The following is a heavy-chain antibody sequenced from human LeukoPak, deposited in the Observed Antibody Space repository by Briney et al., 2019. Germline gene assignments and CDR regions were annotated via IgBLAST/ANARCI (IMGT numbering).Heavy chain of an antibody. D-gene: IGHD3-16*01. CDR3: ARDRSRWGRSTSLDY. CDR2: ISGSGGST. CDR1: GFTFSSYA. V-gene: IGHV3-23*01. Sequence: GGSLRLSCAASGFTFSSYAMSWVRQAPGKGLEWVSAISGSGGSTYYADSVKGRFTISRDNSKNTLYLQMNSLRAEDTAVYYCARDRSRWGRSTSLDYWGQGTLVTVSS. J-gene: IGHJ4*02.